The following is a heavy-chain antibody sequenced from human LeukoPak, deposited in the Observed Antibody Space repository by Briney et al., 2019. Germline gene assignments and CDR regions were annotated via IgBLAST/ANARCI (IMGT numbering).Heavy chain of an antibody. CDR1: GFTFSSYS. CDR3: ARGLTTVTPLPGY. V-gene: IGHV3-7*01. Sequence: GWSLRLSCVVSGFTFSSYSMIWVRQAPGKGLQWVANMKKDGSETKYVESVKGRFTISRDNAKNSLYLQMNSLRAEDTAVYYCARGLTTVTPLPGYWGQGTLVTVSS. D-gene: IGHD4-17*01. CDR2: MKKDGSET. J-gene: IGHJ4*02.